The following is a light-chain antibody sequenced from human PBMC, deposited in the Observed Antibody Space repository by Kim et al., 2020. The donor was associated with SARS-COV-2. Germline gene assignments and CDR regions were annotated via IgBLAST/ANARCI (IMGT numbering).Light chain of an antibody. V-gene: IGKV3-20*01. CDR2: GAS. CDR1: QSVSSSY. CDR3: QQYGSSPR. Sequence: SSSPGDTATPSCRASQSVSSSYLVWYQQKPGQAPRLLIYGASTRATGIPDRFSGSGSGTDFTLTISSLEPEDFAVYYCQQYGSSPRFGQGTKLEI. J-gene: IGKJ2*03.